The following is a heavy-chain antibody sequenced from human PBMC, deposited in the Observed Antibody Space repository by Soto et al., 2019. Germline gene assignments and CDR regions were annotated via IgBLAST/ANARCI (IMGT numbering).Heavy chain of an antibody. CDR1: GFTFNNYW. J-gene: IGHJ4*02. V-gene: IGHV3-74*01. D-gene: IGHD3-16*01. CDR3: ARGGLYAYYQDN. CDR2: IKGDGSTT. Sequence: GGSLRLSCAASGFTFNNYWMHWVRQAPGKELVWVSRIKGDGSTTNSADFVQGRFTISRDNAKNTLYLEMNSLRAEDTAVYHCARGGLYAYYQDNWGQGTLVTVSS.